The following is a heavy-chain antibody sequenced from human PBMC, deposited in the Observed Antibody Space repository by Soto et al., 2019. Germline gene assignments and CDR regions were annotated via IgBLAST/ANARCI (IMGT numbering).Heavy chain of an antibody. Sequence: ASVKVSCKASGYTFTSYYMHWVRQAPGQGLEWMGIINPSGGSTSYAQKFQGRVTMTRDTSTSTVYMELSSLRSEDTAVYYCAREISSVRAVAGTDYYYGLDVWGPGTTVTVSS. CDR1: GYTFTSYY. CDR3: AREISSVRAVAGTDYYYGLDV. D-gene: IGHD6-13*01. CDR2: INPSGGST. J-gene: IGHJ6*02. V-gene: IGHV1-46*03.